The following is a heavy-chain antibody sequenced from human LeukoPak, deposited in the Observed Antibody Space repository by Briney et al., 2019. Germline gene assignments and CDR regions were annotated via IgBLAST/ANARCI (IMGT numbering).Heavy chain of an antibody. J-gene: IGHJ4*02. CDR1: GFTFSSYW. CDR3: AREGIAAAGDY. Sequence: PGGSLRLSCAASGFTFSSYWMHWVRQVPGKGLVWVSRINSDGSSTSYADSVKGRFTISRDNAKDTLYLQMNSLRAEDTAVYYCAREGIAAAGDYWGQGTLVTVSS. CDR2: INSDGSST. V-gene: IGHV3-74*01. D-gene: IGHD6-13*01.